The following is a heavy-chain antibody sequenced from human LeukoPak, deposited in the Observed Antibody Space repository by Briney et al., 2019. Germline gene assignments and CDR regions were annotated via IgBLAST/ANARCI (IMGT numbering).Heavy chain of an antibody. D-gene: IGHD3-3*01. Sequence: TGGSLRLSCAVSGFTFSSYSMNWVRRAPGKGLEWVSSIGSSVSTRYYADSVKGRFTISRDNGKHSLYLQMNSLRAEDTAVYYCAREGSDFWSGYSKGYFDYWGQGTLVTV. CDR1: GFTFSSYS. V-gene: IGHV3-48*01. J-gene: IGHJ4*02. CDR3: AREGSDFWSGYSKGYFDY. CDR2: IGSSVSTR.